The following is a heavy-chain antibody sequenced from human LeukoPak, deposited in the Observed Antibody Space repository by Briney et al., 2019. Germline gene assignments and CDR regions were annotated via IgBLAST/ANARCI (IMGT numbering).Heavy chain of an antibody. J-gene: IGHJ6*04. D-gene: IGHD2-2*01. CDR1: GFTFSSYA. CDR3: ARARTYQLLWPLYYYYGMDA. CDR2: ISYDGSNK. Sequence: GRSLRLSCAASGFTFSSYAMHWVRQAPGKGLEWVAVISYDGSNKYYADSVKGRFTISRDNSKHTLYLQMTSLRAEDTPVYYCARARTYQLLWPLYYYYGMDAWGKGTTVTASS. V-gene: IGHV3-30*04.